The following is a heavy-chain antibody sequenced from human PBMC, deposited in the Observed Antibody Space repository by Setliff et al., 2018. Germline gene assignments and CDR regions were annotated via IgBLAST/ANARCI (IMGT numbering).Heavy chain of an antibody. D-gene: IGHD3-22*01. V-gene: IGHV1-18*01. CDR3: ARGYYYDSSGPAAFDS. CDR2: ISAYNGNT. CDR1: GYTFTSYG. J-gene: IGHJ3*02. Sequence: GASVKVSCKASGYTFTSYGISWVRQAPGQGLEWTGWISAYNGNTNYAQKLQGRVIMTTDTSTSTAYMELRSLRSDDTAVYYCARGYYYDSSGPAAFDSWGQGTMGTVSS.